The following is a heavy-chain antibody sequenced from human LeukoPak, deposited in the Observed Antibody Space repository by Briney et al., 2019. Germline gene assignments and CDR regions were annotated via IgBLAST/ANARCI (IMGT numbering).Heavy chain of an antibody. CDR3: ARLNKETYYDFWSGYALDY. Sequence: ASVKVSCKASGYTFTSYGISWVRQAPGQGLEWMGWISAYNGNTNYAQKLQGSVTMTTDTSTSTAYMELRSLRSDDTAVYYCARLNKETYYDFWSGYALDYWGQGTLVTVSS. CDR2: ISAYNGNT. J-gene: IGHJ4*02. CDR1: GYTFTSYG. V-gene: IGHV1-18*01. D-gene: IGHD3-3*01.